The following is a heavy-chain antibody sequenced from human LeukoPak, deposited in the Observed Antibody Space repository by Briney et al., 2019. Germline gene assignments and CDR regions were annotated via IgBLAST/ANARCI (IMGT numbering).Heavy chain of an antibody. J-gene: IGHJ4*02. D-gene: IGHD3-10*01. Sequence: GESLKISCKGSGYSFTSYWIGWVRQMPGKGLEWMGIIYPGDSDTRYSPSFQGQVTISADKSISTAYLQWSSLKASDTAMYYCARTTMVRGVTRHFDYWGQGILVTVSS. V-gene: IGHV5-51*01. CDR3: ARTTMVRGVTRHFDY. CDR1: GYSFTSYW. CDR2: IYPGDSDT.